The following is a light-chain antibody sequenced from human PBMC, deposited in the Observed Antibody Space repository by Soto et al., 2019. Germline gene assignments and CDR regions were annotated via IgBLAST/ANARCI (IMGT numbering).Light chain of an antibody. J-gene: IGKJ4*01. CDR1: QSVSSI. CDR2: GAS. Sequence: EIVMTQSPATLSVSPGERATLSCRASQSVSSILAWYQQKPGQAPRLLIFGASTRATGIPARFSGSGSGTEFTLTISSLQSEDFAVYYCQQYHNWPPALTFGGGTKVEIK. CDR3: QQYHNWPPALT. V-gene: IGKV3-15*01.